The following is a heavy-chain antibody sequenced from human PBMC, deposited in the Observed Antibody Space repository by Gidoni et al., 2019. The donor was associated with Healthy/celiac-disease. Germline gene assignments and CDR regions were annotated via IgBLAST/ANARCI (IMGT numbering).Heavy chain of an antibody. CDR3: ARGEPEPGEPPSDY. V-gene: IGHV3-33*01. CDR1: GFTFSSYG. J-gene: IGHJ4*02. D-gene: IGHD3-16*01. CDR2: IWYDGSNK. Sequence: VQLVESGGGVVQPGRSLRLSSAASGFTFSSYGMHWVRQAPGKGLEWVAVIWYDGSNKYYADSVKGRFTISRDNSKNTLYLQLNSLRAEDTAVYYCARGEPEPGEPPSDYWGQGTLFTVSS.